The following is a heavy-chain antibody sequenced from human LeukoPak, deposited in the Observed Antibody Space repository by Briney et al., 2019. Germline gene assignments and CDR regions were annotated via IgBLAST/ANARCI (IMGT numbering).Heavy chain of an antibody. CDR2: ISDIGSI. CDR3: ARGSPGYCSSTSCYSFGY. CDR1: GGSISSYY. V-gene: IGHV4-59*12. J-gene: IGHJ4*02. D-gene: IGHD2-2*01. Sequence: SETLSLTCTVSGGSISSYYWSWIRQPPGKGLEWIAYISDIGSINYNPSLKSRVTISLDTSKNQFSLKLSSVTAADTAVYYCARGSPGYCSSTSCYSFGYWGQGTLVTVSS.